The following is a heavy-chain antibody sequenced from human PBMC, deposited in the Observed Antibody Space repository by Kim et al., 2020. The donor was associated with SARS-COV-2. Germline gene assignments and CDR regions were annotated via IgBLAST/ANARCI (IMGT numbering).Heavy chain of an antibody. Sequence: ASVKVSCKASGYTFTSYAIHWVRQAPGERPEWMGWINVGNGNTKYSQKFQARVTITRDTFATTAYMELSSLRAEDTAVYFCARRFPIATRLWGYLDYWGQGTLVTVSS. CDR1: GYTFTSYA. J-gene: IGHJ4*02. CDR2: INVGNGNT. D-gene: IGHD6-6*01. V-gene: IGHV1-3*01. CDR3: ARRFPIATRLWGYLDY.